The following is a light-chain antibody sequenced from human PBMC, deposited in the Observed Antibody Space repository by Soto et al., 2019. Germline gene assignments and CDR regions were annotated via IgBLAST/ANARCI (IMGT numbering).Light chain of an antibody. CDR1: QSVNSY. Sequence: IVMTQSPATLSVSPGERATLSCGASQSVNSYLAWYQQKPGQAPRLLIYAASTRATGIPARFSGSGSGTEFTLTISSLQSEDFAVYYRQQYNNWPPWTFGQGTKVDIK. CDR3: QQYNNWPPWT. V-gene: IGKV3-15*01. CDR2: AAS. J-gene: IGKJ1*01.